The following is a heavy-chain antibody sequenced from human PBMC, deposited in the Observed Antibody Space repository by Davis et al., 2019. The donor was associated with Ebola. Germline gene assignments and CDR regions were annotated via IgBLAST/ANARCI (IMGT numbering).Heavy chain of an antibody. CDR3: AWVAAAGTGGLEY. V-gene: IGHV4-39*07. Sequence: MPSETLSLTCTVSGGSISSSSYYWGWIRQPPGKGLEWIGSIYYSGSTYYNPSLKSRVTISVDTSKNQFSLKLSSVTAADTAVYYCAWVAAAGTGGLEYWGQGTLVTVSS. CDR2: IYYSGST. CDR1: GGSISSSSYY. J-gene: IGHJ4*02. D-gene: IGHD6-13*01.